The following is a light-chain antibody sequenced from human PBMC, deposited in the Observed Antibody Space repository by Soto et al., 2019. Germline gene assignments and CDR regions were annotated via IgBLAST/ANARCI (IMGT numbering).Light chain of an antibody. CDR2: MNN. J-gene: IGLJ2*01. CDR1: SSNIGGNF. Sequence: QSVLTQPPSASGTPGQTVTIAGAGSSSNIGGNFVYWYQQVPGTAPKVLIFMNNQRPSGVPDRFSGSKSGTSASLAIRGLRSEDESYYYCAAWDDSLEGVLFGGGTKVTVL. CDR3: AAWDDSLEGVL. V-gene: IGLV1-47*01.